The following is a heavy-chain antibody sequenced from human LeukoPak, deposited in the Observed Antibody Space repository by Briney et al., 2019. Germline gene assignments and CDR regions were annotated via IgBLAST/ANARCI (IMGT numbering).Heavy chain of an antibody. CDR1: GYTFTGYY. CDR3: ASEHQYSSSDLDY. Sequence: VASVKVSCKASGYTFTGYYMHWVRQAPGRGLEWMGWINPNSGGTNYAQKFQGRVTMTRDTSISTAYMELSRLRSDDTAVYYCASEHQYSSSDLDYWGQGTLVTVSS. J-gene: IGHJ4*02. V-gene: IGHV1-2*02. D-gene: IGHD6-13*01. CDR2: INPNSGGT.